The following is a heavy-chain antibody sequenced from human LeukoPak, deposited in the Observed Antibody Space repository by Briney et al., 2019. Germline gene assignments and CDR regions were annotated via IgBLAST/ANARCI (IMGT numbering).Heavy chain of an antibody. Sequence: GGSPRLSCAASGFTVSSNYMSWVRQAPGKGLEWVSYISSSSSTIYYADSVKGRFTISRDNAKNSLYLQMNSLRAEDTAVYYCARDSLAPYYDILTGRDAFDIWGQGTMVTVSS. D-gene: IGHD3-9*01. CDR3: ARDSLAPYYDILTGRDAFDI. CDR2: ISSSSSTI. J-gene: IGHJ3*02. CDR1: GFTVSSNY. V-gene: IGHV3-48*01.